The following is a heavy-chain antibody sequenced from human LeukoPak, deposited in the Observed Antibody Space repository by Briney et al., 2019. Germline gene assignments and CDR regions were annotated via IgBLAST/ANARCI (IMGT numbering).Heavy chain of an antibody. CDR1: GGSISSGGYY. Sequence: SETLSLTCTVSGGSISSGGYYWSWIRQHPGKGLEWIGYIYYSGSTYYNPSLKSRVTISEDTSKNQFSLKLSSVTAADTAVYYCARVGSAWNYYDSSGYYYAYFQHWGQGTLVTVSS. CDR2: IYYSGST. CDR3: ARVGSAWNYYDSSGYYYAYFQH. V-gene: IGHV4-31*03. D-gene: IGHD3-22*01. J-gene: IGHJ1*01.